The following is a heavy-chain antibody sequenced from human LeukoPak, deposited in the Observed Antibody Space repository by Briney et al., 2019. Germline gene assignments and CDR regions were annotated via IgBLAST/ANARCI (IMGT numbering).Heavy chain of an antibody. J-gene: IGHJ5*02. CDR1: GGSISSGDYY. D-gene: IGHD3-9*01. Sequence: SETLSLTCTVSGGSISSGDYYWSWIRQPPGKGLEWIGYIYYSGSTYYNPSLKSRVTISVDTSTNQFSLKLSSVTAADTAVYYGARSEIQYFGWSPGDWFDPWGQGTLVTVSS. CDR3: ARSEIQYFGWSPGDWFDP. CDR2: IYYSGST. V-gene: IGHV4-30-4*08.